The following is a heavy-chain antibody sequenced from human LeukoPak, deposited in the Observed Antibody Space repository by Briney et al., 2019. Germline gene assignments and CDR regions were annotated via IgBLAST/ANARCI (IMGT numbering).Heavy chain of an antibody. CDR1: GFTFSTYG. Sequence: GGSLRLSCAASGFTFSTYGMHWVRQAPGKGLEWVANIKQDGGQIYYLESVKGRFTVSRDNAKNSLYLQMNSLRAEDTAVYYCARLGARQMLEYWGQGTLVTVSS. J-gene: IGHJ4*02. D-gene: IGHD4-17*01. V-gene: IGHV3-7*01. CDR2: IKQDGGQI. CDR3: ARLGARQMLEY.